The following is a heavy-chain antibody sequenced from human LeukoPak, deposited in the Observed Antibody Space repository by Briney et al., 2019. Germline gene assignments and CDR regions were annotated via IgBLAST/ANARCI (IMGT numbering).Heavy chain of an antibody. D-gene: IGHD6-13*01. V-gene: IGHV4-38-2*02. CDR1: GYSISSGYY. J-gene: IGHJ4*02. CDR2: IYHSGST. CDR3: ARGAGGYSSSWHHFDY. Sequence: SETLSLTCTVSGYSISSGYYWGWIRQPPGKRLEWIGSIYHSGSTYYNPSLKSRVTISVDTSKNQFSLKLSSVTAADTAVYYCARGAGGYSSSWHHFDYWGQGTLVTVSS.